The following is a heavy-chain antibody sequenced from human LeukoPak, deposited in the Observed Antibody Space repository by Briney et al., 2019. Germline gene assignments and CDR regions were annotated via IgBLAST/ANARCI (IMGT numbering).Heavy chain of an antibody. CDR3: ARERYSSGWYAAYYYYGMDV. CDR1: GFTFSSYG. D-gene: IGHD6-19*01. CDR2: IWYDGSNK. J-gene: IGHJ6*02. Sequence: GRSLRLSCAASGFTFSSYGMHRVRQAPGKGLEWVAVIWYDGSNKYYADSVKGRFTISRDNSKNTLYLQMNSLRAEDTAVYYCARERYSSGWYAAYYYYGMDVWGQGTTVTVSS. V-gene: IGHV3-33*01.